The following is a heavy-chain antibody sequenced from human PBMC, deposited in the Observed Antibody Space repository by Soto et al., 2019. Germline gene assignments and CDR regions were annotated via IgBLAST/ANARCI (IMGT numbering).Heavy chain of an antibody. CDR1: GYTFTRYN. D-gene: IGHD2-15*01. J-gene: IGHJ4*02. V-gene: IGHV1-46*01. CDR2: INPSGGTT. CDR3: ARVTGGGSEHFFDS. Sequence: ASVKVSCKASGYTFTRYNVHWVRQAPGQGLEWMAIINPSGGTTYYVQKFEGRVTLTTDTSTSTVYMELSSLRSDDTAVYYCARVTGGGSEHFFDSWGQGTLVIVSS.